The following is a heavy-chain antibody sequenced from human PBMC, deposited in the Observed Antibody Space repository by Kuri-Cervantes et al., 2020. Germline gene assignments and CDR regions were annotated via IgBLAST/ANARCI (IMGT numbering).Heavy chain of an antibody. CDR1: GYTFTSYG. V-gene: IGHV1-18*01. Sequence: ASVKVSCKASGYTFTSYGISWVRQAPGQGLEWMGWISAYNGNTNYAQKLQGRVTMTTDTSTSTFYMEVSSLRSEDTAVYYCARDIGGNGYNYVDYWGQGTLVTVSS. J-gene: IGHJ4*02. D-gene: IGHD5-24*01. CDR2: ISAYNGNT. CDR3: ARDIGGNGYNYVDY.